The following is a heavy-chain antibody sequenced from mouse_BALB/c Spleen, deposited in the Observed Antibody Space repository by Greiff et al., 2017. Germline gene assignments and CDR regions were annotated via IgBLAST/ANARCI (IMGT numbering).Heavy chain of an antibody. CDR2: IYPGDGDT. D-gene: IGHD2-1*01. V-gene: IGHV1-80*01. CDR3: ARNGNYPYYYAMDY. J-gene: IGHJ4*01. CDR1: GYAFSSYW. Sequence: QVQLQQSGAELVRPGSSVKISCKASGYAFSSYWMNWVKQRPGQGLEWIGQIYPGDGDTNYNGKFKGKATLTADKSSSTAYMQLSSLTSEDSAVYFCARNGNYPYYYAMDYWGQGTSVTVSS.